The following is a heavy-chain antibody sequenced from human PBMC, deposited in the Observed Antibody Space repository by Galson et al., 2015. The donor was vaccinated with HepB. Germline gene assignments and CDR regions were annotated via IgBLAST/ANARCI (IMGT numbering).Heavy chain of an antibody. D-gene: IGHD3-10*01. Sequence: PLRLSCAESGFIFSTYGMHCVGQAQGKGLGWVAVIWYDGTKQSYAASVKGRFTISKDNSKKTLFLQMNSLRAEDTAIYYCAKDSLRDYFGSGTLWAFDVWGQGNPGHRLL. V-gene: IGHV3-33*06. CDR2: IWYDGTKQ. J-gene: IGHJ3*01. CDR1: GFIFSTYG. CDR3: AKDSLRDYFGSGTLWAFDV.